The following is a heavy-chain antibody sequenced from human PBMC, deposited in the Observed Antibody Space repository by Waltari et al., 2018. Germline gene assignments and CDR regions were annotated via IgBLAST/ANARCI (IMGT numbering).Heavy chain of an antibody. CDR1: GFTCCCYA. V-gene: IGHV3-33*01. Sequence: QVQVVESGGGVVQLGRSLILSCGACGFTCCCYAMYWVRQAPGKGLEWVAVIWYDGSNTYYADSVKGRFTVSRDNSKDTLYLQMNSLRAEDTAVYHCARELKPSAVDIWGQGTMVTVSS. CDR3: ARELKPSAVDI. CDR2: IWYDGSNT. J-gene: IGHJ3*02.